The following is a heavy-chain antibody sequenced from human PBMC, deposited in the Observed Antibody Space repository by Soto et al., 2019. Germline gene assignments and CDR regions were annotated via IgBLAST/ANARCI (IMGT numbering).Heavy chain of an antibody. J-gene: IGHJ6*02. CDR3: ARSQGSSTSLEIYYYYYYGMDV. CDR2: IIPIPGTA. Sequence: QVQLVQSGAEVKKPGSSVKVSCKASGGTFGSYAISWVRQAPGQGLEWMGGIIPIPGTANYAQKFQGSVTIAADESTSTDYMELSILISEDTAVYYCARSQGSSTSLEIYYYYYYGMDVGGQGTTVTVSS. CDR1: GGTFGSYA. V-gene: IGHV1-69*01. D-gene: IGHD2-2*01.